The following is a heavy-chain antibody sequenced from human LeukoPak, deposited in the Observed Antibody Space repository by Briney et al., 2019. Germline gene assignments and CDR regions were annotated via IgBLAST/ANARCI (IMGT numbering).Heavy chain of an antibody. V-gene: IGHV3-15*07. CDR1: GFPFSGSA. CDR3: TSGASVYSSSWYVDDYYYYGMDV. J-gene: IGHJ6*02. Sequence: GGSLRLSCAASGFPFSGSAMHWVRQAPGKGLEWVGRIKSKTDGGTTDYAAPVKGRFSVSRDDSKNTLYLQMNSLKIEDTAVYYCTSGASVYSSSWYVDDYYYYGMDVWGQGTTVTVSS. CDR2: IKSKTDGGTT. D-gene: IGHD6-13*01.